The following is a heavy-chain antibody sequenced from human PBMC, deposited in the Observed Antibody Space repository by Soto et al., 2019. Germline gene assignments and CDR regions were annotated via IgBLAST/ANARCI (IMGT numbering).Heavy chain of an antibody. Sequence: QVQLVQSGAEVKKPGASVKVSCKASGYSFTSYVFTWVRQAPGKGVEWMGWTSAYNGNTNYAQKLQGRVTMTTDTSTSTAYMELRSLRSHDTAEYYCARDNGFGEADVWGQGTTVTVSS. CDR2: TSAYNGNT. J-gene: IGHJ6*02. V-gene: IGHV1-18*01. CDR1: GYSFTSYV. CDR3: ARDNGFGEADV. D-gene: IGHD3-10*01.